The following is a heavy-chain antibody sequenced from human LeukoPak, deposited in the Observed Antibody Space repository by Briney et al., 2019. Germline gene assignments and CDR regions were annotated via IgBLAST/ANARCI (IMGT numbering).Heavy chain of an antibody. V-gene: IGHV3-33*01. CDR1: GFTFSSYG. D-gene: IGHD3-22*01. CDR3: TRGGNTGYNYNAFDV. J-gene: IGHJ3*01. Sequence: GGSLRLSCAASGFTFSSYGMHWVRQAPGKGLEWVAVIWYDGSNKYYADSVKGRFTISRDNSKNTLYLQMSSLRAEDTAVYYCTRGGNTGYNYNAFDVWGQGTMVTVSS. CDR2: IWYDGSNK.